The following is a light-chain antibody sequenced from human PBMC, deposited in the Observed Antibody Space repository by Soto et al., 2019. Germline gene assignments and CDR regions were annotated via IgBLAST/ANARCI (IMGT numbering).Light chain of an antibody. CDR1: QSLVHSDGNTY. Sequence: DVVMTQSPLSLPVILGQAASISCKSSQSLVHSDGNTYFTWFQQRPGQSPRRLFHQVSNRDSGVPDRFSGSGSGTDFTLKISRVEAGDVGVYYCMQGTHWPPTFGQGTKVEIK. CDR3: MQGTHWPPT. J-gene: IGKJ1*01. V-gene: IGKV2-30*02. CDR2: QVS.